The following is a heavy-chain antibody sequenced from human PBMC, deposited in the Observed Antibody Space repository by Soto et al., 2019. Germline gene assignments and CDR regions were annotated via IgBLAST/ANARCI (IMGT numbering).Heavy chain of an antibody. Sequence: QVQLVQSGAEVKKPGASVKVSCKASGYTFTSYYMHWVRQAPGQGLEWMGIINPSGGSTSYAQKFQGRVTMTRDTSTSTVYMELSSLRSEDTAVYYCAGAAQWLAHFDYSGQGTLVTVSS. D-gene: IGHD6-19*01. CDR1: GYTFTSYY. CDR2: INPSGGST. CDR3: AGAAQWLAHFDY. V-gene: IGHV1-46*01. J-gene: IGHJ4*02.